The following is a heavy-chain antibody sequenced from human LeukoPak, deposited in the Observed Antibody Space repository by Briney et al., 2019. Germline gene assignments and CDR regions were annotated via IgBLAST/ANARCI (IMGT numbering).Heavy chain of an antibody. V-gene: IGHV1-2*02. CDR1: GYTFTGYY. J-gene: IGHJ4*02. CDR3: AREAAAGLQFDY. Sequence: ASVKVSCKASGYTFTGYYMYWVRQAPGQGLEWMGWINPNSGGTNYAQKFQGRVTMTRDTSISTAYMELSRLRSDDTAVYYCAREAAAGLQFDYWGQGTLVTVSS. D-gene: IGHD6-13*01. CDR2: INPNSGGT.